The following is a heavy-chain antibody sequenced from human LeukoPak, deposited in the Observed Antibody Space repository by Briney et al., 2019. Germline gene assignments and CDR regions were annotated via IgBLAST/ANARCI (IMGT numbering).Heavy chain of an antibody. CDR1: GYTFTSYA. Sequence: ASVKVSCKASGYTFTSYAMNWVRQAPGQGLECMGWINTNSGTPTYAQGFTGRFVFSLDTSGSTAYLQISSLKAEDSAVYYCASAPNWAFDYWGQGTLVTVSS. D-gene: IGHD7-27*01. CDR2: INTNSGTP. V-gene: IGHV7-4-1*02. CDR3: ASAPNWAFDY. J-gene: IGHJ4*02.